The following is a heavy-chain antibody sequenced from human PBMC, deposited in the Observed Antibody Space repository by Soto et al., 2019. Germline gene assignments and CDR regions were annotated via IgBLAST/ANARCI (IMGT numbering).Heavy chain of an antibody. D-gene: IGHD2-15*01. CDR1: GYTFTSYD. CDR2: MNPNSGNT. CDR3: ARGLSKPYCSGGSCSLNWFDP. J-gene: IGHJ5*02. Sequence: GASVKASCKASGYTFTSYDINWVRQATGQGLEWMGWMNPNSGNTGYAQKFQGRVTMTRNTSISTAYMELSSLRSEDTAVYYSARGLSKPYCSGGSCSLNWFDPWGQGTLVTVSS. V-gene: IGHV1-8*01.